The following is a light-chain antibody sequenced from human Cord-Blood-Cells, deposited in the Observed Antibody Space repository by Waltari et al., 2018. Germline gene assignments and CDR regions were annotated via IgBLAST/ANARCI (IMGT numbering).Light chain of an antibody. CDR3: SSYAGSNNVV. CDR2: EVS. CDR1: SSDVGGYNY. J-gene: IGLJ2*01. Sequence: QSALTQPPSASGSPGQSVTISCTGTSSDVGGYNYVSCYQQHPGKAPKLMIYEVSKRPSGGPDRFSGSKSGNTASLTVSGLQAEDEADYYCSSYAGSNNVVFGGGTKLTVL. V-gene: IGLV2-8*01.